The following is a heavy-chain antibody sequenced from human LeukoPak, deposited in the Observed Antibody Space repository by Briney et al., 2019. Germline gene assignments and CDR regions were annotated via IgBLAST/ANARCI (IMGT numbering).Heavy chain of an antibody. CDR2: ISYDGSDI. Sequence: GGSLRLSCAASGFTFSSYGMHWVXQAPGKGLEWVALISYDGSDIYYAESVKGRFTISRDNSKNTLYLQMNSLRDEDTAVYYCAKGLRGDLPTASDYWGQGTLVTVSS. CDR3: AKGLRGDLPTASDY. J-gene: IGHJ4*02. CDR1: GFTFSSYG. D-gene: IGHD3-16*01. V-gene: IGHV3-30*18.